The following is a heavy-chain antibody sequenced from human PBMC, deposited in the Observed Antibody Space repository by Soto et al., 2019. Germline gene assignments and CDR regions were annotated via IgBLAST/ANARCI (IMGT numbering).Heavy chain of an antibody. CDR2: IYYSGST. J-gene: IGHJ3*02. CDR1: GVSISSYY. CDR3: ARVVDDAFDI. V-gene: IGHV4-59*01. Sequence: PSETLPLTCTVSGVSISSYYWSWIRQPPGKGLEWIGYIYYSGSTNYNPSLKSRVTISVDTSKNQFSLKLSSVTAADTAVYYCARVVDDAFDIWGQGTMLTVSS.